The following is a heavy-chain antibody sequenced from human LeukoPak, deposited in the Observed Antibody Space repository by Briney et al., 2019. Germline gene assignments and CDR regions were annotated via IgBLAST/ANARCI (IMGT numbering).Heavy chain of an antibody. CDR1: GFTFISYA. Sequence: PGGSLRLSCAASGFTFISYAMSWVRQAPGKGLEWASSISGSGGRTSYADSVQGRFTISRDNSRNTLYLELNSLRAEDAAVYFCAMAVIGSGWTLDYWGQGTLVTVS. CDR2: ISGSGGRT. J-gene: IGHJ4*02. D-gene: IGHD6-19*01. V-gene: IGHV3-23*01. CDR3: AMAVIGSGWTLDY.